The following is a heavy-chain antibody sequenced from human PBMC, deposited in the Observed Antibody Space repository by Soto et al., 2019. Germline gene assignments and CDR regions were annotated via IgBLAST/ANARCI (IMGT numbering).Heavy chain of an antibody. CDR1: GFTFSSYE. CDR3: AREERHSYGYSNDY. J-gene: IGHJ4*02. Sequence: PGGSLRLSCAASGFTFSSYEMNWVRQAPGEGLEWVSYISSSGSTIYYADSVKGRFTISRDNAKNSLYLQMNSLRAEDTAVYYCAREERHSYGYSNDYWGQGTLVTVSS. V-gene: IGHV3-48*03. D-gene: IGHD5-18*01. CDR2: ISSSGSTI.